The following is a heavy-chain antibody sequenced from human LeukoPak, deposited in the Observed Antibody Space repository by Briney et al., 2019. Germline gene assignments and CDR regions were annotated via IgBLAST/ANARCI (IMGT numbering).Heavy chain of an antibody. D-gene: IGHD3-10*02. CDR1: GFTFSNYN. Sequence: GGSLRLSCAASGFTFSNYNTNWVRQAPGKGLEWVSSISRSSIYIYYTDSVKGRFTISRDNAKNSLYLQMNSLRAEDTAVYYCAELGITMIGGVWGKGTTVTISS. CDR3: AELGITMIGGV. V-gene: IGHV3-21*01. CDR2: ISRSSIYI. J-gene: IGHJ6*04.